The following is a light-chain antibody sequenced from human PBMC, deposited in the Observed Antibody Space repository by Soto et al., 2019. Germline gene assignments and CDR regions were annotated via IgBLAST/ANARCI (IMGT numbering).Light chain of an antibody. CDR3: QQYGSSPWT. CDR1: QSVSSSY. J-gene: IGKJ1*01. V-gene: IGKV3-20*01. CDR2: NAF. Sequence: EIVLTQSPGTLSLSPGERATLSCRASQSVSSSYLAWYQQKPGQAPRLLIYNAFNRATGIPDRFSGSGSGTDFTLTISRLEPEDFAVYYCQQYGSSPWTFGQGTKVDI.